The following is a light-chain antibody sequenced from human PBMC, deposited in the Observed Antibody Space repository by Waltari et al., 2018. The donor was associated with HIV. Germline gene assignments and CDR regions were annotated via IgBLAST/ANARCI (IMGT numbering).Light chain of an antibody. CDR3: QAWDSTSYVV. V-gene: IGLV3-1*01. CDR1: KLGHKS. CDR2: QDN. J-gene: IGLJ2*01. Sequence: SYELTQPPSVSVSPGQTAIITCSGDKLGHKSVSWYQQRQGQSPLLVIYQDNKRPSGLPERFSGSNAGNTATLTIRGTQAMDEADYYCQAWDSTSYVVFGGGTKLTVL.